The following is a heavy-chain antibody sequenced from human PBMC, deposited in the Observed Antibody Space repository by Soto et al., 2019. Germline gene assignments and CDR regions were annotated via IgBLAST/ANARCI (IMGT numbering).Heavy chain of an antibody. D-gene: IGHD4-17*01. Sequence: QVQLVQSGAEVKKPGASVKVSCKASGYTFTSYGINWVRQAPGQGLEWMGWISAYNGNTNYAQKRQGRVTKTTDTSTSTAYMELSNLRSDDTAVYYCASGTTVETGSYWGQGTLVTVSS. CDR1: GYTFTSYG. CDR3: ASGTTVETGSY. V-gene: IGHV1-18*01. CDR2: ISAYNGNT. J-gene: IGHJ4*02.